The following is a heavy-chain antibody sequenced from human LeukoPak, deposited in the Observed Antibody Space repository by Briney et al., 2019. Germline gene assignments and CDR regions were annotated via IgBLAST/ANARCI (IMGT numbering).Heavy chain of an antibody. V-gene: IGHV3-33*01. CDR1: GFTFSSYG. CDR3: ARIREYHFDY. Sequence: GRSLRLSCAASGFTFSSYGMHWVRQAPGKGLEWVAVIWYDGSNKYYADSVKGRFTISRDNAKNSLYLQMNSLRAEDTAVYYWARIREYHFDYWGQGTLVTVSS. D-gene: IGHD2-2*01. CDR2: IWYDGSNK. J-gene: IGHJ4*02.